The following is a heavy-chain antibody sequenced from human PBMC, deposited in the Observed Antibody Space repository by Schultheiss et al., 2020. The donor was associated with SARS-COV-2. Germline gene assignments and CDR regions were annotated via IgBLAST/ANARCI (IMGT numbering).Heavy chain of an antibody. D-gene: IGHD2-15*01. CDR3: AKDRGRNCSGSSCLPTDAFDI. J-gene: IGHJ3*02. Sequence: GGSLRLSCAASGFTFSSYAMSWVRQAPGKGLEWVSAISGSGGSTYYADSVKGRFTISRDNSKNTLYLQMNSLRAEDTAVYYCAKDRGRNCSGSSCLPTDAFDIWGQGTMVTVS. V-gene: IGHV3-23*01. CDR1: GFTFSSYA. CDR2: ISGSGGST.